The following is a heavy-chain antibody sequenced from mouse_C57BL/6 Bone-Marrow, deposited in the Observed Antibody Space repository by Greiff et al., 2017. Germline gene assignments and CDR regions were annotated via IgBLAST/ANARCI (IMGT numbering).Heavy chain of an antibody. Sequence: QVQLQQSGAELMKPGASVKLSCKATGYTFTGYWIEWVKQRPGHGLEWIGEILPGSGSTNYNEKFKGKATFTADTSSNTAYMQLSSLPTEDSAIYYCAKELIYYYGSSYFYWYFDVWGTGTTVTVSS. CDR3: AKELIYYYGSSYFYWYFDV. D-gene: IGHD1-1*01. J-gene: IGHJ1*03. CDR2: ILPGSGST. V-gene: IGHV1-9*01. CDR1: GYTFTGYW.